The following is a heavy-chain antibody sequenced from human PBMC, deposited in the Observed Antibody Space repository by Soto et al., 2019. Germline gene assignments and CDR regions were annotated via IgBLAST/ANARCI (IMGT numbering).Heavy chain of an antibody. D-gene: IGHD3-10*01. J-gene: IGHJ4*02. CDR1: GFTFSSYA. CDR2: ISGSGGST. Sequence: GGSLRLSCAASGFTFSSYAMSWVRQAPGKGLEWVPAISGSGGSTYYADSVKGRFTISRDNSKNTLYLQMNSLRAEDTAVYYCAKRRHSMVRGVSFDYWGQGTLVTVSS. CDR3: AKRRHSMVRGVSFDY. V-gene: IGHV3-23*01.